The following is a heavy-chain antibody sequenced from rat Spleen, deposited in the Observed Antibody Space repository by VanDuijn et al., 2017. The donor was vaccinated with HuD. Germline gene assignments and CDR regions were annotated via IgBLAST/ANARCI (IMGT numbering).Heavy chain of an antibody. Sequence: EVRLVESGGDLVRPGRSLKFSCAASGFTFSDYNMAWVRQAPGKGLEWVASISNTGGTTNYPDSVKGRFTISRDNAKSTLYLQMNSLRSEDTATYYCARSVFDYWGQGVMVTVSS. J-gene: IGHJ2*01. V-gene: IGHV5-25*01. CDR2: ISNTGGTT. CDR1: GFTFSDYN. CDR3: ARSVFDY.